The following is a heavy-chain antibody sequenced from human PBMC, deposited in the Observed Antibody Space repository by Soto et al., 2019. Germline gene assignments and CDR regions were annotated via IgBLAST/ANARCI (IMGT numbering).Heavy chain of an antibody. Sequence: PVGSLRLSCAASGFTFSNYDMSWVRQAPGKGLEWVSTISRTGTRTHYADSVKGRFTISSDYSKNTLLLQMHSLRAEDTAVYFCARGESGSYYGFWGQGALVTVSS. CDR2: ISRTGTRT. CDR1: GFTFSNYD. J-gene: IGHJ4*02. D-gene: IGHD1-26*01. V-gene: IGHV3-23*01. CDR3: ARGESGSYYGF.